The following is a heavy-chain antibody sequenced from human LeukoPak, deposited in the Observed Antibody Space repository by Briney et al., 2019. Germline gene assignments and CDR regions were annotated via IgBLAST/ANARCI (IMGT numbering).Heavy chain of an antibody. V-gene: IGHV6-1*01. D-gene: IGHD6-19*01. Sequence: SQTLSLTCVVSGDSVSSKNGAWNWIRQSPSRGLEWLGRTYYRSKWYNDYAESMEGRMTISQDTSKNQYSLHLNSVTPDDTAVYYCARDFGTTGWHSFDYWGQGTLVTVSS. CDR2: TYYRSKWYN. CDR3: ARDFGTTGWHSFDY. J-gene: IGHJ4*02. CDR1: GDSVSSKNGA.